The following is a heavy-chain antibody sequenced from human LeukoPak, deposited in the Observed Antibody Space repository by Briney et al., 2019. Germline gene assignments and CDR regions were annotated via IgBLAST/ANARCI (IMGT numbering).Heavy chain of an antibody. CDR2: ILYDGSNK. V-gene: IGHV3-33*01. CDR1: GFTFSSYA. CDR3: AAYYGMDV. Sequence: PGGSLRLSCAASGFTFSSYAMHWVRQAPGKGLEWVAVILYDGSNKYYADSVKGRFTISRDNSKNTLYLQMNSLRAEDTAVYYCAAYYGMDVWGQGTTVTVSS. J-gene: IGHJ6*02.